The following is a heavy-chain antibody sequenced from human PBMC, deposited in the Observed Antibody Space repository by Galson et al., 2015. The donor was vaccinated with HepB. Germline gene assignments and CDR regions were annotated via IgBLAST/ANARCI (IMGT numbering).Heavy chain of an antibody. CDR1: GFTFSRSG. D-gene: IGHD2-21*01. V-gene: IGHV3-33*01. CDR3: ARAGARDVKAYSRSDS. CDR2: IWDDGSDK. Sequence: SLRLSCAASGFTFSRSGMRWVRQAPGKGLEWVAVIWDDGSDKYHGDSVKGRFTISRDNSKNTVHLQMNSLRHEDTAVAGCARAGARDVKAYSRSDSWRQATLVTAAS. J-gene: IGHJ4*02.